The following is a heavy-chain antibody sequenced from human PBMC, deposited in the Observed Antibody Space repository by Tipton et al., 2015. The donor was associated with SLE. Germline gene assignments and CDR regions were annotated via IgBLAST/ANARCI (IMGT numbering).Heavy chain of an antibody. CDR2: IYYSGNT. J-gene: IGHJ4*02. CDR1: GGSITSSSYY. V-gene: IGHV4-31*03. D-gene: IGHD2-2*02. CDR3: ARASTAISPFDY. Sequence: PGLVKPSETLSLTCIVSGGSITSSSYYWGWIRQHPGKGLEWIGYIYYSGNTYYNPSLKSRVTISVDTSKNQFSLKLSSVTAADTAVYYCARASTAISPFDYWGQGTLATVSS.